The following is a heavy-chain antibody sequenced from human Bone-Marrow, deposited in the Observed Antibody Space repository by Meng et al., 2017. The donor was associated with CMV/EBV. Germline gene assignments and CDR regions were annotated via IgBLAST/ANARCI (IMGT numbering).Heavy chain of an antibody. V-gene: IGHV3-15*01. CDR2: IKSKTDGGTT. CDR3: TTDYYYDSSGYYPDAFDI. CDR1: GFTFSNAW. D-gene: IGHD3-22*01. Sequence: GSLRLSCAASGFTFSNAWMSWVRQAPGKGLEWVGRIKSKTDGGTTDYAAPVKGRFTISRDDSKNTLYLQMNSLKTEDAAVYYCTTDYYYDSSGYYPDAFDIWGQGTMVTVSS. J-gene: IGHJ3*02.